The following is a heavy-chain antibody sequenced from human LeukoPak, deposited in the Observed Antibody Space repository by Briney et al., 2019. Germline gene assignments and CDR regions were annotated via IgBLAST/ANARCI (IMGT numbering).Heavy chain of an antibody. CDR3: ARWFCISNTCYHMDV. CDR2: IHYSGST. CDR1: GGSISSYY. D-gene: IGHD2-2*01. Sequence: PSETLSLTRTVSGGSISSYYWSWVRQPPGKGLEWIGYIHYSGSTSHNPSLKSRLTLSVDTSKKQVSLKLSSVTAADTAVYYCARWFCISNTCYHMDVWGQGTTVTVSS. J-gene: IGHJ6*03. V-gene: IGHV4-59*01.